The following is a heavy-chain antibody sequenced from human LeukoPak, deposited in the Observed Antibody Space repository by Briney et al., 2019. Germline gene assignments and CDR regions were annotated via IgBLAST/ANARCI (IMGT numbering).Heavy chain of an antibody. D-gene: IGHD3-10*01. CDR1: GFTFSSYG. V-gene: IGHV3-23*01. Sequence: PGGTLRLSCAASGFTFSSYGMSWVRQAPGKGLEWVSAISGSGGSTYYADSVKGRFTISRDNSKNTLYLQMNSLRAEDTAVYYCAKDRDVYGSGDWYFDVWGRGTLVTVSS. CDR3: AKDRDVYGSGDWYFDV. J-gene: IGHJ2*01. CDR2: ISGSGGST.